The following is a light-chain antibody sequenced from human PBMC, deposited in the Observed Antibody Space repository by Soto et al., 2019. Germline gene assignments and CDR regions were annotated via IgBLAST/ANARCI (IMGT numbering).Light chain of an antibody. J-gene: IGLJ2*01. CDR3: CSYAGDLSL. Sequence: QSVLTQPRSVSGSPGQSVTISCTGTSSDVGGYDFVSWYQQHPGKAPKLMISDVSKRPSGVPDRFSGSKSGNTASLTISGLQDEDEADYYCCSYAGDLSLFGGGTKLTVL. V-gene: IGLV2-11*01. CDR2: DVS. CDR1: SSDVGGYDF.